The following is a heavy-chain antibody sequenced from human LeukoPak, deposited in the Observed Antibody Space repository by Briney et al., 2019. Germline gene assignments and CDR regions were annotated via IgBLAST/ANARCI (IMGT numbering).Heavy chain of an antibody. V-gene: IGHV3-7*05. D-gene: IGHD1-26*01. CDR1: GFSFSTSW. CDR2: IKQDGSEK. CDR3: ARGTGGTYYPFDY. J-gene: IGHJ4*02. Sequence: GGSLRLSCAASGFSFSTSWMSWVRQAPGRGLEWVANIKQDGSEKYYADSVKGRFTISRDNSKNTLFLQMNSPRAEDTAVYFCARGTGGTYYPFDYWGQGTLVTVSS.